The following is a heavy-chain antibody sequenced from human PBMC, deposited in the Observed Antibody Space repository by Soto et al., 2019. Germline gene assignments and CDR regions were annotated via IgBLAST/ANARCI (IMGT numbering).Heavy chain of an antibody. CDR1: GYSFPSYW. D-gene: IGHD4-17*01. Sequence: PGESLKISCKGSGYSFPSYWIGWVRQMPGKGLEWMGITYPADSDTRYSPSFQGQVTISADKSISTAYLQWSSLTASDTAMYYCAKTTAYYYYGLDVWGQGTSVTVSS. CDR2: TYPADSDT. CDR3: AKTTAYYYYGLDV. J-gene: IGHJ6*02. V-gene: IGHV5-51*01.